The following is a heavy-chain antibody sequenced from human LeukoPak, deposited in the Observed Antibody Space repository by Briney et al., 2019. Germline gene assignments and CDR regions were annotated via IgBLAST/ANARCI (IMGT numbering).Heavy chain of an antibody. J-gene: IGHJ4*02. CDR2: IIPIFGTA. D-gene: IGHD5-18*01. CDR1: GGTFSSYA. Sequence: ASVKVSCKASGGTFSSYAISWVRQAPGQGLEWMGGIIPIFGTANYAQKFQGSVTITADESTSTAYMELSSLRSEDTAVYYCARSSNVDTAIDYWGQGTLVTASS. CDR3: ARSSNVDTAIDY. V-gene: IGHV1-69*13.